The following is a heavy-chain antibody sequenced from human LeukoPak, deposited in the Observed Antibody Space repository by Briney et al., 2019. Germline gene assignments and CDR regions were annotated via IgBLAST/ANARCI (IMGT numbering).Heavy chain of an antibody. CDR1: GYTFINYF. Sequence: ASVTVSCAASGYTFINYFMHWVRQAPGQGLEWMGVINPSGGSTTYAQKFQGRVTMTRDTSTSTVYMEMSSLRSEDTAVYYCTRDTVTTARFGFDPWGQGTLVTVSS. CDR2: INPSGGST. CDR3: TRDTVTTARFGFDP. D-gene: IGHD4-11*01. V-gene: IGHV1-46*01. J-gene: IGHJ5*02.